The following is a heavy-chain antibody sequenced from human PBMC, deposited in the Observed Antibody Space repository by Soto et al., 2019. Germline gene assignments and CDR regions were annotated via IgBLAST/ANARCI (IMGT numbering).Heavy chain of an antibody. CDR1: GFTFTSSA. J-gene: IGHJ4*02. CDR2: IVVGSGNT. CDR3: AADGQISSHYYESSGYPWNFDY. D-gene: IGHD3-22*01. V-gene: IGHV1-58*01. Sequence: QMQLVQSGPEVKKPGTSVKVSCKASGFTFTSSAVQWVRQARGQRLEWIGWIVVGSGNTNYAQKFQTRVTITRDMSTSTAYMELSSLRSEDTAVYYCAADGQISSHYYESSGYPWNFDYWGQGTLVTVSS.